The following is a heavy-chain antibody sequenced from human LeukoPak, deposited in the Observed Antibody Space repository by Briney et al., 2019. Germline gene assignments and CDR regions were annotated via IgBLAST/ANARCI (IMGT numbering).Heavy chain of an antibody. CDR2: IYTSGST. Sequence: PSETLSLTCTVSGGSISSYYWSWIRQPAGKGLEWIGRIYTSGSTNYNPSLKSRVTMSVDTSKNQFSPKLSSVTAADTAVYYCARGSPYYDFWSGYYTYYFDYWGQGTLVTVSS. D-gene: IGHD3-3*01. J-gene: IGHJ4*02. CDR3: ARGSPYYDFWSGYYTYYFDY. V-gene: IGHV4-4*07. CDR1: GGSISSYY.